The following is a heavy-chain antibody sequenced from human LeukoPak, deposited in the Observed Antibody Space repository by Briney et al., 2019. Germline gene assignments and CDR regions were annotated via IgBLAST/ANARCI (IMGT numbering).Heavy chain of an antibody. Sequence: GGSLRLSCAASGFTFSTYSLNWARQAPGKGLEWVSSISSSSSYIYYADSVKGRFTISRDNAKNSLYLQMNSLRAEDTAVYYCARDGSAAAGLYYYGMDVWGQGTTVTVSS. V-gene: IGHV3-21*01. CDR3: ARDGSAAAGLYYYGMDV. CDR1: GFTFSTYS. J-gene: IGHJ6*02. D-gene: IGHD6-13*01. CDR2: ISSSSSYI.